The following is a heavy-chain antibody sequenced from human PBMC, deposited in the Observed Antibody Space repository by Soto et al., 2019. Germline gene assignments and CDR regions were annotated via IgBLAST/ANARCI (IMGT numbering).Heavy chain of an antibody. Sequence: SETLSLTCTVSGGSISSGGYYWSWIRQHPGKGLEWIGYIYYSGSTYYNPSLKSRLSISEDTSTNQFSLQMNSVTAADTAVYFCAGGSSSISWGQGTQVTVSS. CDR3: AGGSSSIS. D-gene: IGHD6-6*01. J-gene: IGHJ4*02. CDR1: GGSISSGGYY. V-gene: IGHV4-31*03. CDR2: IYYSGST.